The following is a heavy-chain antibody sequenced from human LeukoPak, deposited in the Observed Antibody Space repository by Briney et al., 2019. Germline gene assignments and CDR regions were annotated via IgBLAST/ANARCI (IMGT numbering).Heavy chain of an antibody. CDR3: ARLLALNRFGEPSNWFDP. Sequence: SETLSLTCTVSGGSISSSSYYWGWIRQPPGKGLEWIGSIYYSGSTYYNPSLKSRVTISVDTSKNQFSLKLSSVTAADTAVYYCARLLALNRFGEPSNWFDPWGQGTLVTVSS. D-gene: IGHD3-10*01. V-gene: IGHV4-39*01. CDR2: IYYSGST. CDR1: GGSISSSSYY. J-gene: IGHJ5*02.